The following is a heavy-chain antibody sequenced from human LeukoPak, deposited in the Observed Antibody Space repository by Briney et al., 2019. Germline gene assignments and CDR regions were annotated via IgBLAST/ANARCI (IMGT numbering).Heavy chain of an antibody. Sequence: PGGSLRLSCAASGFTFSSYSMNWVRQAPGKGLEWVSYISSSSSTIYYADSVKGRFTISRDNAKNSLYLQMNSLRAEDTAVYYCARDRSGSKGATPFDYWGQGTLVTVSS. CDR3: ARDRSGSKGATPFDY. CDR2: ISSSSSTI. V-gene: IGHV3-48*01. J-gene: IGHJ4*02. CDR1: GFTFSSYS. D-gene: IGHD1-26*01.